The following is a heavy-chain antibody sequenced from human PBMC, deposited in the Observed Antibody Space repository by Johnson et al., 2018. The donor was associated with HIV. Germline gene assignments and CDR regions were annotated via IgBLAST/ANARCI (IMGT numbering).Heavy chain of an antibody. Sequence: QVQLVESGGGVVQPGGSLRLSCAASGFTFSSYGMHWVRQAPGKGLEWVAFIRYDGSNKYYPGSVKGRFTISRENDKNSLYLQMNSLRDGDTAVYYCARGEWVGGAFDIWGQGTMVTVSS. CDR2: IRYDGSNK. CDR1: GFTFSSYG. CDR3: ARGEWVGGAFDI. J-gene: IGHJ3*02. V-gene: IGHV3-30*02. D-gene: IGHD3-16*01.